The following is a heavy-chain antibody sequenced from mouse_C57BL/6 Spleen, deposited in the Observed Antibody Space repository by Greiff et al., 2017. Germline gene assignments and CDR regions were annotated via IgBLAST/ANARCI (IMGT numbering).Heavy chain of an antibody. Sequence: VKLMESGAELARPGASVKLSCKASGYTFTSYGISWVKQRTGQGLEWIGEIYPRSGNTYYNEKFKGKATLTADKSSSTAYMELRSLTSEDSAVYFCARNWDVEGFAYWGQGTLVTVSA. D-gene: IGHD4-1*01. CDR3: ARNWDVEGFAY. CDR1: GYTFTSYG. J-gene: IGHJ3*01. V-gene: IGHV1-81*01. CDR2: IYPRSGNT.